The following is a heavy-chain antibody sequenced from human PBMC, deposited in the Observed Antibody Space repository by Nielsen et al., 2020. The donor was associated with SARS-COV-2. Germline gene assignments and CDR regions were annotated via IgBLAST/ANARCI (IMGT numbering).Heavy chain of an antibody. V-gene: IGHV3-11*04. Sequence: GESLKISCAASGFTFSDYYMSWIRQAPGKGLEWVSYISSSGSTIHYADSVKGRFTISRDNAKNSLYLQMNSLRAEDTAVYYCARDEDQLAIFDYWGQGTLVTVSS. CDR2: ISSSGSTI. J-gene: IGHJ4*02. D-gene: IGHD2-2*01. CDR3: ARDEDQLAIFDY. CDR1: GFTFSDYY.